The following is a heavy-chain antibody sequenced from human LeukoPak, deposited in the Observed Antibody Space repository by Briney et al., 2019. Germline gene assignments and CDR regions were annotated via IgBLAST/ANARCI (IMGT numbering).Heavy chain of an antibody. CDR1: GFAFNSYA. CDR3: AKDHSYSGSGTFFAAFHI. J-gene: IGHJ3*02. D-gene: IGHD3-10*01. V-gene: IGHV3-23*01. CDR2: ISADGGSA. Sequence: PGGSLRLSCAASGFAFNSYAMNWVRQAPGKGLEWVSIISADGGSAYYADSVKGRFTISRDTSKNTLFLQINSLRADDTAVYYCAKDHSYSGSGTFFAAFHIWGQGTMVTVSS.